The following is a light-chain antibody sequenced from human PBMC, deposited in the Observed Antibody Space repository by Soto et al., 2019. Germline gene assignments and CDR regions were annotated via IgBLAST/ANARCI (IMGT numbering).Light chain of an antibody. CDR1: QSISSY. CDR3: QQSYSTPIT. CDR2: AAS. J-gene: IGKJ5*01. Sequence: DIQMTQSPSSLSASVGDRVTITCRASQSISSYLNWYQQKPGKAPKXLIYAASSLQSGVPSRFSGSGSGTDGTLTISSLQPEDCATYYGQQSYSTPITFGQGTRLEIK. V-gene: IGKV1-39*01.